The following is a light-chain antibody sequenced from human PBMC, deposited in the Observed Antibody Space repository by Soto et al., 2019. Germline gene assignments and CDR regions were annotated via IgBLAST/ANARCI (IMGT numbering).Light chain of an antibody. CDR2: HAS. V-gene: IGKV3-11*01. CDR1: QSVSSY. Sequence: EIVLTQSPATLSLSPGERATLSCRASQSVSSYLAWYQQKPGQAPRLLIYHASNRATGVPARFSGSGSGTDFTLTISSLEPEDFAVYYCQQRSNWPGITFGQGARLDI. J-gene: IGKJ5*01. CDR3: QQRSNWPGIT.